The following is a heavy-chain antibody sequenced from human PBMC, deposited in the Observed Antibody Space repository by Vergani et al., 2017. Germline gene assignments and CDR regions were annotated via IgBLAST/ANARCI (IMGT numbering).Heavy chain of an antibody. D-gene: IGHD5-24*01. CDR2: TWYEGNNN. J-gene: IGHJ4*02. V-gene: IGHV3-33*01. CDR3: ARGTRDTPSSLDY. Sequence: QVQLVESGGGVVQPGRSLRLSCTPSSFKLGDYGMHWVRQAPGRGLEWVSMTWYEGNNNYYADSVKGRFTISKDISKNTLYLQMNSLRGFDTAVYYCARGTRDTPSSLDYWGQGTLVTVSS. CDR1: SFKLGDYG.